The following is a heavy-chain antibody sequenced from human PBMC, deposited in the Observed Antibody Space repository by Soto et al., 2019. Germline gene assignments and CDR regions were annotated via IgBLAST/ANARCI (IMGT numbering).Heavy chain of an antibody. Sequence: GASVKVSCKASGYTFTSYGISWVRQAPGQGLEWMGWISAYNGNTNYAQKLQGRVTMTTGTSTSTAYMELRSLRSDDTAVYYCARELGWQQLVQYYYYYYGMDVWGQGTTVTVSS. V-gene: IGHV1-18*01. J-gene: IGHJ6*02. CDR1: GYTFTSYG. D-gene: IGHD6-13*01. CDR3: ARELGWQQLVQYYYYYYGMDV. CDR2: ISAYNGNT.